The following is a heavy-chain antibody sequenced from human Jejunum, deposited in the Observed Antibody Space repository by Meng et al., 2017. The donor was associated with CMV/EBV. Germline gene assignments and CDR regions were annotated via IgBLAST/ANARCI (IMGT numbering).Heavy chain of an antibody. V-gene: IGHV3-23*01. J-gene: IGHJ4*02. CDR2: ISSSGGTT. CDR1: GFNFRTHE. D-gene: IGHD1-1*01. CDR3: AKDPGERKLFDY. Sequence: LRLEAGGGLVQPGGSLRLSCAASGFNFRTHEMNWVRQAPGKGLEWVSVISSSGGTTYYADSVKGRFTISRDNSKNTLYLQMNSLRVEDTAIYYCAKDPGERKLFDYWGQGALVTVSS.